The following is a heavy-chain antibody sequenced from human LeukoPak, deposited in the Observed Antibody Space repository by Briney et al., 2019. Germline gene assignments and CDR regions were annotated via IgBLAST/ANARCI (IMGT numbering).Heavy chain of an antibody. CDR2: IYTSGNT. D-gene: IGHD1-1*01. CDR3: ARANWNYYMDV. Sequence: SETLSLTCTVSGYSISSGYYWGWIRQPAGKGLEWIGRIYTSGNTNYNPSLKSRVTISVDTSKNQFSLKLSSVTAADTAVYYCARANWNYYMDVWGKGTTVTVSS. CDR1: GYSISSGYY. J-gene: IGHJ6*03. V-gene: IGHV4-61*02.